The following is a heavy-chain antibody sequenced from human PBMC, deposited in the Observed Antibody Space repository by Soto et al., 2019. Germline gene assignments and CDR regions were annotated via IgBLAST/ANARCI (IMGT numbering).Heavy chain of an antibody. V-gene: IGHV3-23*01. D-gene: IGHD6-13*01. CDR3: AKDQGSSWYEIDY. CDR1: GFTFSNYA. J-gene: IGHJ4*02. Sequence: EVQLLESGGGLVQPGGSLRLSCAASGFTFSNYAVTWVRQAPGKGLEWVSTISGSGGSTYYADSVKGRFTISRDNSKNTLYLQMNSLRAEDTAVYYCAKDQGSSWYEIDYWGQGTLFTFSS. CDR2: ISGSGGST.